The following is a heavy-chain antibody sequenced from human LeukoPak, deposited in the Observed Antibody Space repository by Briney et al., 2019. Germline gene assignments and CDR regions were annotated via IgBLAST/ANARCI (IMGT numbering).Heavy chain of an antibody. V-gene: IGHV4-59*08. CDR3: ARHRPYDSSGYLSDWDY. Sequence: SETLSLTCTVSGGSISSYYWSWIRQPPGKGLEWIGYIYYGGSTNYNPSLKSRVTISVDTSKNQFSLKLSSVTAADTAVYYCARHRPYDSSGYLSDWDYWGQGTLVTVSS. D-gene: IGHD3-22*01. J-gene: IGHJ4*02. CDR2: IYYGGST. CDR1: GGSISSYY.